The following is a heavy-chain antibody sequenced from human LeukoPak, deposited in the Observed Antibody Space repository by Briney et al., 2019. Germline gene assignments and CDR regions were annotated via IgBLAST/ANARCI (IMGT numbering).Heavy chain of an antibody. CDR3: ARDRPQGHYYDSSGYYSWYFDL. Sequence: SETLSLTCTVSGGSISSYYWSWIRQPPGKGLEWIGYIYYSGSTNYNPSLKSRVTISVDTSKNQFSLKLSSVTAADTAVYYCARDRPQGHYYDSSGYYSWYFDLWGRGTLVTVSS. CDR2: IYYSGST. CDR1: GGSISSYY. V-gene: IGHV4-59*01. J-gene: IGHJ2*01. D-gene: IGHD3-22*01.